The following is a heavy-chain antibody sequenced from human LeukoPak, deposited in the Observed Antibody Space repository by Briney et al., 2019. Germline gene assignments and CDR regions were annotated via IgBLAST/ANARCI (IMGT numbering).Heavy chain of an antibody. J-gene: IGHJ4*02. V-gene: IGHV3-21*04. CDR2: ISSSSSYI. Sequence: GGSLRLSCAASGFTFSSYSMNWVRQAPGKGLEWVSSISSSSSYIYYADSVKGRFTISRDDSKNSLYLQMNSLKTEDTAVYYCARVQARWLQPIDYWGQGTLVTVSS. CDR1: GFTFSSYS. D-gene: IGHD5-24*01. CDR3: ARVQARWLQPIDY.